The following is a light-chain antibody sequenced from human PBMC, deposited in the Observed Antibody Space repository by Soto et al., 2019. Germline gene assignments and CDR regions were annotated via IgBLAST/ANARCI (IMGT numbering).Light chain of an antibody. V-gene: IGKV3-15*01. Sequence: EIVVTQSPATLSVSPGERATLSCRASQSVSSNLAWYQQKPGRAPRLLIYAASTRATGVPARFSGSGSGTEFTLTISSLQSEDCAVYYCQPYNNWPLTFGGGTKVESK. CDR2: AAS. CDR3: QPYNNWPLT. CDR1: QSVSSN. J-gene: IGKJ4*01.